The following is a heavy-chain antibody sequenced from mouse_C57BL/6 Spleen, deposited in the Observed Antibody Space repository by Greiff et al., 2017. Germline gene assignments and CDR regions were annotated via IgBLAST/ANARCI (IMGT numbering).Heavy chain of an antibody. D-gene: IGHD2-5*01. J-gene: IGHJ3*01. V-gene: IGHV1-53*01. CDR1: GYTFTSYW. Sequence: QVQLQQPGTELVKPGASVKLSCKASGYTFTSYWMHWVKQRPGQGLEWIGNINPSNGGTNYNEKFKSKATLTVDTSSSTAYMQLRSLTSEDSAVYYCARHRACESNTWFAYWGQGTLVTVSA. CDR3: ARHRACESNTWFAY. CDR2: INPSNGGT.